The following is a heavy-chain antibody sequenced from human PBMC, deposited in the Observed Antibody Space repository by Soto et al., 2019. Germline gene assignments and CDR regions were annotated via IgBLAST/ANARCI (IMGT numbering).Heavy chain of an antibody. J-gene: IGHJ3*02. CDR2: ISAYNGNT. V-gene: IGHV1-18*01. Sequence: ASVKVSCKASGYTFTSYGISWVRQAPGQGLEWMGWISAYNGNTNYAQKLQGRVTMTTDTSTSTAYMELRSLRSDDTAVYYCARVPLSWMGGFWSGYRDDAFDIWGQGTMVTVSS. D-gene: IGHD3-3*01. CDR1: GYTFTSYG. CDR3: ARVPLSWMGGFWSGYRDDAFDI.